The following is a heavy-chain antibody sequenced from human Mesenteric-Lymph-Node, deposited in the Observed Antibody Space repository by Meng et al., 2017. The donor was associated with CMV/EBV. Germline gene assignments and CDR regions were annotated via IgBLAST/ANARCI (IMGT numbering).Heavy chain of an antibody. J-gene: IGHJ4*02. D-gene: IGHD3-10*01. CDR3: ARVGQFYGSGAMNY. Sequence: SGGSVSSGSYYWSWIRQPPGKGLEWIRYIYYSGSTNYNPTLQSRASIAVDTSKNQFSLKLSSVTAADTAVYYCARVGQFYGSGAMNYWGQGTLVTVSS. CDR1: GGSVSSGSYY. CDR2: IYYSGST. V-gene: IGHV4-61*01.